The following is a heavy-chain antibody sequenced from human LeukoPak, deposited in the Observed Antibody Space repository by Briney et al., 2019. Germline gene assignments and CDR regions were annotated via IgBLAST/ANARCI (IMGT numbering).Heavy chain of an antibody. V-gene: IGHV4-34*01. CDR2: INHSEIT. CDR3: ARGFSSTYDAIDI. D-gene: IGHD6-13*01. J-gene: IGHJ3*02. Sequence: SETLSLTCAVYGGSSSGYYWSWIRQPPGKGLEWIGEINHSEITNYTPSLKSRVTISTDTSKNQFSLKLSSVTAADTAVYYCARGFSSTYDAIDIWGQGTKVTVPS. CDR1: GGSSSGYY.